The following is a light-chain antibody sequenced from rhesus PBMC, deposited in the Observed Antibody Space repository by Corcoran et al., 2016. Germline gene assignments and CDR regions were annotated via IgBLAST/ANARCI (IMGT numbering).Light chain of an antibody. CDR1: QTISKW. J-gene: IGKJ4*01. V-gene: IGKV1-22*01. CDR3: QQFRSRPLT. Sequence: DIQMTQSPSSLSASVGETVTITCRASQTISKWLAWYQQKPGKSPKFLIYKAETLQSGVPSSFSGSGSRTDFTLTISSLQSEDFGTYYCQQFRSRPLTFGGGTKVEIK. CDR2: KAE.